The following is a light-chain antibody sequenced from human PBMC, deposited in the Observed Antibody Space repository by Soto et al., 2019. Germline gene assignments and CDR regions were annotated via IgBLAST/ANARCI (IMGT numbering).Light chain of an antibody. CDR1: QGISSW. CDR2: TVS. V-gene: IGKV1-12*01. J-gene: IGKJ4*01. Sequence: DIHMTQSPSSVSASVGDRVTITCRSSQGISSWLAWYQQKPGKAPKLLIYTVSSLQTWVPSRFSVSRSGTAVTLTISGLQPEGFATYYFQQANRFHLTFGVGTKVEIK. CDR3: QQANRFHLT.